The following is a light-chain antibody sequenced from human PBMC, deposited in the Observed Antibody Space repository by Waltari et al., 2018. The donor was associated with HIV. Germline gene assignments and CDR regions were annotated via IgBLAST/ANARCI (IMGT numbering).Light chain of an antibody. J-gene: IGKJ4*01. CDR3: QQYYSYWLT. CDR2: AAS. V-gene: IGKV1-8*01. Sequence: AIRMTQSPSSFSASTGDRVTITCRASQGISSYLAWYQQKPGKAPKLLIYAASTLQSWVPSRFSGSGSGTDFTLTISCLQSEDFATYYCQQYYSYWLTFGGGTKVEIK. CDR1: QGISSY.